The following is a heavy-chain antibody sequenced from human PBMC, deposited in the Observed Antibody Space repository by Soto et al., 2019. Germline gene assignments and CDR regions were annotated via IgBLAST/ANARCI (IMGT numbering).Heavy chain of an antibody. CDR2: LFGGGDGI. Sequence: GSLRLSCAASGFRFSTYAMSWVRQAPGKGLEWVSGLFGGGDGIAYADSVKGRXTISRDNYNNMLHLQMHSLRAEVSAVYYCAKDRQPYGRWTFDHWGKGTRVTVSS. CDR3: AKDRQPYGRWTFDH. J-gene: IGHJ4*02. D-gene: IGHD3-10*01. V-gene: IGHV3-23*01. CDR1: GFRFSTYA.